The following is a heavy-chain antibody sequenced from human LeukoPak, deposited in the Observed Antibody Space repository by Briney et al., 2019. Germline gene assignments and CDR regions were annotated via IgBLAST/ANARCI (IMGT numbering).Heavy chain of an antibody. D-gene: IGHD3-22*01. J-gene: IGHJ4*02. V-gene: IGHV4-34*01. Sequence: PSETLSLTCAVYGGSFSGYYWSWIRQPPGKGLEWIGEINHSGSTNYNPSLKSRVTISVDTSKNQFSLKLSSVTAADTAVYYCARGDYYYDSSGHYYVAPVDYWGQGTLVTVSS. CDR3: ARGDYYYDSSGHYYVAPVDY. CDR1: GGSFSGYY. CDR2: INHSGST.